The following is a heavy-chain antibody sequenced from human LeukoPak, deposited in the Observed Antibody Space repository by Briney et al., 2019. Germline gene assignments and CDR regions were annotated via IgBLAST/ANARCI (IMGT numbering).Heavy chain of an antibody. CDR3: AKDGFYNYDSSGYFDY. CDR2: IRYDASNK. CDR1: GFTFSSYG. Sequence: GGSLRLSCAASGFTFSSYGMHWVRQAPGKGLEWVAFIRYDASNKYYADSVKGRFTISRDNSKNTLYLQMNSLRAEDTALYYCAKDGFYNYDSSGYFDYWGQGTLVTVSS. J-gene: IGHJ4*02. V-gene: IGHV3-30*02. D-gene: IGHD3-22*01.